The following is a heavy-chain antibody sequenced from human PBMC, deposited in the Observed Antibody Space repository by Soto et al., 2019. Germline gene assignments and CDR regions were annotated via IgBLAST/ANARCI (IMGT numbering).Heavy chain of an antibody. V-gene: IGHV4-30-4*01. CDR1: GGSISSCDYY. D-gene: IGHD2-2*01. CDR2: IYYSGST. CDR3: ARVSCSSTSCPDPYYYYGMDV. J-gene: IGHJ6*02. Sequence: SETLSLTCTVSGGSISSCDYYWSWIRQPPGKGLEWIGYIYYSGSTYYNPSLKSRVTISVDTSKNQFSLKLSSVTAADTAVYYCARVSCSSTSCPDPYYYYGMDVWRQGTTVTVSS.